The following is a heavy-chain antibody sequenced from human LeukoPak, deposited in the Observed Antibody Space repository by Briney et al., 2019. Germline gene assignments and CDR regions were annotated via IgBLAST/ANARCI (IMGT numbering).Heavy chain of an antibody. CDR2: IYTSGST. J-gene: IGHJ4*02. D-gene: IGHD4-17*01. CDR3: ARGPTTVTRAFDY. CDR1: GGSFSIYY. Sequence: SETLSLTCTVSGGSFSIYYWSWIRQPAGKGLEWMGRIYTSGSTNYNPSLKSRVTMSVDTSKNQFSLNLNSVTAADTAVYYCARGPTTVTRAFDYWGQGTLVTVSS. V-gene: IGHV4-4*07.